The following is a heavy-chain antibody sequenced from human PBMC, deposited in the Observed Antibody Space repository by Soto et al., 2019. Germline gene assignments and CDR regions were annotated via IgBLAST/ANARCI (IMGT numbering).Heavy chain of an antibody. D-gene: IGHD3-22*01. CDR2: ISYDGSNK. Sequence: QVQLVESGGGVVQPGRSLRLSCAASGFTFSSYGMHWVRQAPGKGLAWVAVISYDGSNKYYADAVKGRFTISRDNSKNTLYLQMNSLRAEDTAVYYCAKDAVVIDYYYYGMDVWGQGTTVTVSS. V-gene: IGHV3-30*18. CDR3: AKDAVVIDYYYYGMDV. J-gene: IGHJ6*02. CDR1: GFTFSSYG.